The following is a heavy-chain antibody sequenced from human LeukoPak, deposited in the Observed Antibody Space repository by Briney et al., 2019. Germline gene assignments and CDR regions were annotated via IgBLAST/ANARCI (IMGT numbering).Heavy chain of an antibody. D-gene: IGHD5-24*01. CDR1: GGSISSYY. V-gene: IGHV4-59*08. CDR3: ARHGLDGYKSDPLWYFQH. CDR2: IYYSGST. Sequence: KPSETLSLTCTVSGGSISSYYWSWIRQPPGKGLEWIGYIYYSGSTNYNPSLKSRVTISVDTSKNQFSLKLSSVTAADTAVYYCARHGLDGYKSDPLWYFQHWGQGTLVTVSS. J-gene: IGHJ1*01.